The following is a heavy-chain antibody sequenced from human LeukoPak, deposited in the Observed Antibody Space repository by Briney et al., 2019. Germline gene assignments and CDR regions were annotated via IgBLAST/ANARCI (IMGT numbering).Heavy chain of an antibody. Sequence: SETLSLTCTVSGGSISSYYWSWIRQPPGKGLEWIGYVYTSGSTNYNPSLKSRVTISVDTSKNQFSLKLSSVTAADTAVYYCTRTSPGIPLDFWGQGTLVTVSS. D-gene: IGHD1-26*01. CDR1: GGSISSYY. CDR2: VYTSGST. V-gene: IGHV4-4*09. CDR3: TRTSPGIPLDF. J-gene: IGHJ4*02.